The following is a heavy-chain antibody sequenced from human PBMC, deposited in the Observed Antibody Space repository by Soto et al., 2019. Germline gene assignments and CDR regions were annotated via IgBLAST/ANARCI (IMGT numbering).Heavy chain of an antibody. CDR3: ASDPALNVNTAPTFES. CDR2: ISAYNGNT. Sequence: QVQLVQSGAEVKKPGASVKVSCKVSGYTFTSYGISWVRQAPGQGLEWMGWISAYNGNTNYAQGLQVRDTLTTDTSSSTAYMELRSLRSDDTAVYFCASDPALNVNTAPTFESWGQGTLVTVSS. V-gene: IGHV1-18*01. CDR1: GYTFTSYG. J-gene: IGHJ4*02. D-gene: IGHD5-18*01.